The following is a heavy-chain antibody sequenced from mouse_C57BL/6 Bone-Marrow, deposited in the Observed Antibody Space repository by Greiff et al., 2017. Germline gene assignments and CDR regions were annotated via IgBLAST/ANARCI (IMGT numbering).Heavy chain of an antibody. V-gene: IGHV1-61*01. D-gene: IGHD2-3*01. J-gene: IGHJ2*01. Sequence: QVQLQQPGAELVRPGSSVKLSCKASGYTFTSYWMDWVKQRPGQGLEWIGNIYPSDSETHYNQKFKDKATLTVDKSSSTAYMQLSSLTSEYSAVYYCARRWLLPDYWGQGTTLTVSS. CDR2: IYPSDSET. CDR3: ARRWLLPDY. CDR1: GYTFTSYW.